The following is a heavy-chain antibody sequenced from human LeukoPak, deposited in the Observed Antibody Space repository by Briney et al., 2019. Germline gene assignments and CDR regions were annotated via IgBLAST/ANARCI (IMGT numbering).Heavy chain of an antibody. CDR2: IYHSGTT. Sequence: SQTLSLTCTVSGDSMTRGGYYWSWVRQHPGKGLEWGGFIYHSGTTFYNPSLQSLATISVDTSQNQFSLKLTSVNAADTAVYYCARAVDYRNYFDYWGQGTLVTVSS. V-gene: IGHV4-31*01. J-gene: IGHJ4*02. D-gene: IGHD4-11*01. CDR1: GDSMTRGGYY. CDR3: ARAVDYRNYFDY.